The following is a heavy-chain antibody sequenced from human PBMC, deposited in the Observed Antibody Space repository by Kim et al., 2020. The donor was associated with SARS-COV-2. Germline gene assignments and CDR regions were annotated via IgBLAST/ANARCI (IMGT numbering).Heavy chain of an antibody. D-gene: IGHD6-13*01. J-gene: IGHJ6*02. CDR3: AKDGGTGFYSTYGMDV. CDR1: RFTFSNYA. Sequence: GGSLRLSCAASRFTFSNYAMSWVRQAPGKGLEWVSAISGSGGSTYYADSVKGRFTISRDNSKNTLYLQMNSLRVEDTAVYYCAKDGGTGFYSTYGMDVWGQGTTVTVSS. CDR2: ISGSGGST. V-gene: IGHV3-23*01.